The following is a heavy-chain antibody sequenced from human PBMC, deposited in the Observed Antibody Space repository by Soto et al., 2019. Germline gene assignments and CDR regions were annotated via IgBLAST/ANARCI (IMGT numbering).Heavy chain of an antibody. CDR1: GGAISSSSYY. J-gene: IGHJ3*02. V-gene: IGHV4-39*01. Sequence: PSETLSLTCTVAGGAISSSSYYWGWIRQPPGKGLEWIGGIYYSGSTYYNPSLKGRVTISVDPSKNQFSLKLSSVTAADTAVYYCARGDIVATPHGDAFDIWGQGTMVTVSS. CDR2: IYYSGST. D-gene: IGHD5-12*01. CDR3: ARGDIVATPHGDAFDI.